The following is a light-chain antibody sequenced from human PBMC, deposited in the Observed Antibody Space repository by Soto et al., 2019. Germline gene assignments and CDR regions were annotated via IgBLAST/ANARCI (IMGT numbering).Light chain of an antibody. J-gene: IGKJ1*01. CDR1: QSLRTNS. CDR2: GVY. Sequence: PGERATLSCRASQSLRTNSLAWYQQKPGQAPRLLISGVYSRAAGIPDGFSGSGSGTDFTLTISRLEPEDFAVYYCQQYDTSPRTFGQGTKVDIK. CDR3: QQYDTSPRT. V-gene: IGKV3-20*01.